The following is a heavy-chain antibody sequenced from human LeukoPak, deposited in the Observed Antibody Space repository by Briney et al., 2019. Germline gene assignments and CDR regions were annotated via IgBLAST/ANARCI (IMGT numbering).Heavy chain of an antibody. V-gene: IGHV4-30-2*01. Sequence: KSSETLSLTCAVSGGSISSGGYSWSWIRQPPGKGLEWIGYIYHSGSTYYNPSLKSRVTISVDRSKNQFSLKLSSVTAADTAVYYCARELGQYCSSTSCYGYAFDIWGQGTMVTVSS. CDR1: GGSISSGGYS. CDR3: ARELGQYCSSTSCYGYAFDI. D-gene: IGHD2-2*01. CDR2: IYHSGST. J-gene: IGHJ3*02.